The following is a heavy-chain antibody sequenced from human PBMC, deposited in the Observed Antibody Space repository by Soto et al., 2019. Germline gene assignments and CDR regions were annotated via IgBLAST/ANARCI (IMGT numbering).Heavy chain of an antibody. V-gene: IGHV4-39*07. Sequence: SETLSLTCTVSGGSISSSSYCWGWIRQPPGKGLEWIGSIYYSGSTYYNPSLKSRVTISVDTSKNQFSLKLSSVTAADTAVYYCARWEWELHQGAFDIWGQGTMVTVSS. J-gene: IGHJ3*02. D-gene: IGHD1-26*01. CDR3: ARWEWELHQGAFDI. CDR2: IYYSGST. CDR1: GGSISSSSYC.